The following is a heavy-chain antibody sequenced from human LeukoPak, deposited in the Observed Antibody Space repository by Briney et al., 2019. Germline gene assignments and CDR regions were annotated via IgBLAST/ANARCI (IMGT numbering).Heavy chain of an antibody. J-gene: IGHJ6*03. D-gene: IGHD3-10*01. CDR2: IYYSGST. V-gene: IGHV4-39*07. Sequence: SETLSLTCTVSGGSISSYYWGWIRQPPGKGLEWIGSIYYSGSTYYNPSLKSRVTISVDTSKNQFSLKLSSATAADTAVYYCARDRGGSIAGYYYMDVWGKGTTVTVSS. CDR1: GGSISSYY. CDR3: ARDRGGSIAGYYYMDV.